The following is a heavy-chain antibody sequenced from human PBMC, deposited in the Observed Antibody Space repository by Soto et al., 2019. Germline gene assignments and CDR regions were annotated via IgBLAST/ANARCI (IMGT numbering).Heavy chain of an antibody. D-gene: IGHD3-16*01. Sequence: GGSLRLSCAASGFTVSTKYMSWVRQAPGKGLEWVSVIYSGGSTFYADSARGRFTISRDNSKNTVNLQMNSLRAEDTAVYYCARDPWAADYWGQGTLVTVSS. CDR1: GFTVSTKY. CDR2: IYSGGST. CDR3: ARDPWAADY. V-gene: IGHV3-66*01. J-gene: IGHJ4*02.